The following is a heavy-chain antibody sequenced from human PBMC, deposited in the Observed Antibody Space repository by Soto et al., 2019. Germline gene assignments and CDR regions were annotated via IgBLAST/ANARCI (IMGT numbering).Heavy chain of an antibody. CDR3: ARITMVRGVIIPRKPRKRDYFDY. Sequence: PSETLSLTCAVYCGSFSGYYWSWIRQPPGKGLEWIGEINHSGSTNYNPSLKSRVTISVDTSKNQFSLKLSSVTAADTAVYYCARITMVRGVIIPRKPRKRDYFDYWGQGTLVTVS. V-gene: IGHV4-34*01. D-gene: IGHD3-10*01. J-gene: IGHJ4*02. CDR2: INHSGST. CDR1: CGSFSGYY.